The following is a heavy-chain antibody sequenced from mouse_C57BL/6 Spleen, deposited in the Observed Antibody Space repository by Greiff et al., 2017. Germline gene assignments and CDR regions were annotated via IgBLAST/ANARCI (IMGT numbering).Heavy chain of an antibody. D-gene: IGHD1-1*01. Sequence: VQLQQSGPELVKPGASVKISCKASGYTFTDYNMDWVKQSPGKSLEWIGDINPNNGGTIYNQKFKGKATLAVDKSSSTAYMELRSLTSEDTAVYYSARWGYYGYFDYWGQGTTLTVSS. CDR2: INPNNGGT. V-gene: IGHV1-18*01. J-gene: IGHJ2*01. CDR3: ARWGYYGYFDY. CDR1: GYTFTDYN.